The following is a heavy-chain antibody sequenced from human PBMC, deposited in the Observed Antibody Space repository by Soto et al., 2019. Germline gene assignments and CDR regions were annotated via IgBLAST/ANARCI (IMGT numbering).Heavy chain of an antibody. CDR3: ARVLRGVVNWFVP. J-gene: IGHJ5*02. CDR2: IATYNSNR. V-gene: IGHV1-18*01. D-gene: IGHD3-10*01. Sequence: HLVQSGPEVKKPGASITVSCKTSGDTFTNFGLSWVRQAPGQGLEWLGWIATYNSNRNYAQKFQRRLTLTTATSTSTAYRERKSLGYDDTAVYYCARVLRGVVNWFVPWGQGTLVTVSS. CDR1: GDTFTNFG.